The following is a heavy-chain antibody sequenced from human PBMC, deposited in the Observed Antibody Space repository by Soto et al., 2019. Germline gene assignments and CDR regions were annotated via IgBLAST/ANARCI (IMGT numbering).Heavy chain of an antibody. CDR1: GGSISSGGYS. D-gene: IGHD5-12*01. CDR2: IYHSGST. Sequence: SETLSLTCTVSGGSISSGGYSWSWIRQPPGKGMEWIGYIYHSGSTYYNPSLKSRITINPDTSKNQFSPQLNSVTPEDTAVYYCARVPNPFRLKIGYEDASDFWGQGTVVTVSS. V-gene: IGHV4-30-2*05. J-gene: IGHJ3*01. CDR3: ARVPNPFRLKIGYEDASDF.